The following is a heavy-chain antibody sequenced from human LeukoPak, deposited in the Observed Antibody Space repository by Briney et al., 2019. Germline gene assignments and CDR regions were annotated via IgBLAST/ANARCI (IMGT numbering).Heavy chain of an antibody. V-gene: IGHV1-69*13. D-gene: IGHD3-3*01. CDR2: IIPIFGTA. J-gene: IGHJ6*02. CDR3: ERVLRFLEWPDYYYGMDV. Sequence: SVKVSCKASGGTFSSYAISWVRQAPGQGLEWMGGIIPIFGTANYAQKFQGRVMITADESTSTAYMELSSLRSEDTAVYYCERVLRFLEWPDYYYGMDVWGQGTTVTVSS. CDR1: GGTFSSYA.